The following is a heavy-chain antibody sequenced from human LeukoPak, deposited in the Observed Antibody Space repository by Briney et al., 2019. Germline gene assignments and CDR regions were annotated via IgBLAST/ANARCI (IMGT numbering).Heavy chain of an antibody. V-gene: IGHV1-18*01. J-gene: IGHJ4*02. Sequence: GASVKVSCKASGYTFTGYGISWVRQAPGQGLEWMGWISAYNGNTNYTPKLQGRVTMTTDTSTTTAYMEQRSLRSDDTAVYFCARAGYDILTLAPDPANDYWGQGTLVTVSS. CDR1: GYTFTGYG. CDR2: ISAYNGNT. D-gene: IGHD3-9*01. CDR3: ARAGYDILTLAPDPANDY.